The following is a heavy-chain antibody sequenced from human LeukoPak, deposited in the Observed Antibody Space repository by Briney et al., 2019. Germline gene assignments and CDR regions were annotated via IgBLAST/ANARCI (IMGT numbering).Heavy chain of an antibody. V-gene: IGHV1-46*01. CDR3: ARDPTYVYSYGPYYFDY. CDR2: INPSGGST. Sequence: ASVKVSCTASGYTFTSYYMHWVRQAPGQGLEWMGIINPSGGSTSYAQKFQGRVTMTRDTSTSTVYMELSSLRSEDTAVYYCARDPTYVYSYGPYYFDYWGQGTLVTVS. J-gene: IGHJ4*02. CDR1: GYTFTSYY. D-gene: IGHD5-18*01.